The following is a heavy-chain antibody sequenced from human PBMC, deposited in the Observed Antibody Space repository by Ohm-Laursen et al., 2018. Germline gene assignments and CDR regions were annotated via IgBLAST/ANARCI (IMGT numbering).Heavy chain of an antibody. V-gene: IGHV4-59*08. J-gene: IGHJ4*02. D-gene: IGHD6-19*01. CDR1: GGSISSYY. CDR3: ARQESSGWYPDY. CDR2: IYYSGST. Sequence: PGTLSLICSVSGGSISSYYWTWIRQPPGKGLEWIGYIYYSGSTNYNPSLKSRVTISVDTSKNQFSLKLSSVTAADTAVYYCARQESSGWYPDYWGQGTLVTVSS.